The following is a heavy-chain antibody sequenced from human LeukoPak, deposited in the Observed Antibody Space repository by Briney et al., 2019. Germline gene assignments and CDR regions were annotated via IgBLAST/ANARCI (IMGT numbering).Heavy chain of an antibody. CDR1: GFTFSDYA. V-gene: IGHV3-23*01. CDR2: ISDSGQAT. D-gene: IGHD5-18*01. J-gene: IGHJ4*02. Sequence: GGSLRLSCAASGFTFSDYAMSWVRQAPGKGLEWVAGISDSGQATYYTDSVRGRFTLSRDISKNMVYLQLNNLRAEDAALYFCARHDSFIPYWGQGTLVSVSS. CDR3: ARHDSFIPY.